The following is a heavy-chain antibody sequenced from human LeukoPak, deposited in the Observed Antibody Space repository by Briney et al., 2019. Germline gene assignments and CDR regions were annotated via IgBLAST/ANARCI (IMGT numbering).Heavy chain of an antibody. CDR1: GGSMYVSNW. Sequence: PSGTLSLTCAVSGGSMYVSNWWTWVRQSPGKGLEWIGEINHSGSTNYNPSLKSRVTISVDTSKNQFSLRLSSVTAADTAVYYCAGNYYGSGSYYSEDRYWGQGTLVTVSS. CDR3: AGNYYGSGSYYSEDRY. D-gene: IGHD3-10*01. CDR2: INHSGST. V-gene: IGHV4-4*02. J-gene: IGHJ4*02.